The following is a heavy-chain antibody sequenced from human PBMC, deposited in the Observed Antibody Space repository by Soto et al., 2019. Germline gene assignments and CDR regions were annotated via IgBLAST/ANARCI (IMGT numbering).Heavy chain of an antibody. CDR2: TYYRSKWYN. J-gene: IGHJ6*02. Sequence: SQTLSLTCAISGDSVSSNSAAWNWIRQSPSRGLEWLGRTYYRSKWYNDYAVSVKSRITINPDTSKNQFSLQLNSVTPEDTAVYYCARDDIVVVPAAVYYYGMDVWGQGTTVTVSS. CDR3: ARDDIVVVPAAVYYYGMDV. CDR1: GDSVSSNSAA. V-gene: IGHV6-1*01. D-gene: IGHD2-2*01.